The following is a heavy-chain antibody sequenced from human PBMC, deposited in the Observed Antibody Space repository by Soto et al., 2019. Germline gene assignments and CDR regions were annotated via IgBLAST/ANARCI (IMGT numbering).Heavy chain of an antibody. CDR1: GFTFSSYG. V-gene: IGHV3-33*01. CDR3: ARVGGIAARPGVYYYYGMDV. D-gene: IGHD6-6*01. Sequence: QVQLVASGGGVVQPGRSLRLSCAASGFTFSSYGMHWVRQAPGKGLEWVAVIWYDGSNKYYADSVKGRFTISRDNSKNTLYLQMNSLRAEDTAVYYCARVGGIAARPGVYYYYGMDVWGQGTTVTVSS. CDR2: IWYDGSNK. J-gene: IGHJ6*02.